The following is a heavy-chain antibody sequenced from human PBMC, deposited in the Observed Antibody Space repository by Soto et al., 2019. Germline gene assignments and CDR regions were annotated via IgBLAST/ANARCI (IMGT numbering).Heavy chain of an antibody. CDR1: GYTFTSYY. Sequence: ASVKVSCKASGYTFTSYYMHWVRQAPGQGLEWMGIINPSGGSTSYAQKFQGRVTMTRDTSTSTVYMELSSLRSEDTAVYYCARETPLNDFWSGYYPSYYYYYGMDCWGQGTTVTVSS. V-gene: IGHV1-46*01. J-gene: IGHJ6*02. CDR3: ARETPLNDFWSGYYPSYYYYYGMDC. D-gene: IGHD3-3*01. CDR2: INPSGGST.